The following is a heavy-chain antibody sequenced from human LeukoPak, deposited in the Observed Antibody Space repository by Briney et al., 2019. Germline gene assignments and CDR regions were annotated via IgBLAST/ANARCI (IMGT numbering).Heavy chain of an antibody. V-gene: IGHV3-7*01. D-gene: IGHD6-13*01. Sequence: GGSLRLSCAASGFIFSSYWMSWVRQAPGKGLEWVANIKQDGSEKYSVDSVKGRFTISRDNAKNSLYLQLNSLRAEDTAVYYCARDRSSSWYRDYWGQGTLVTVSS. J-gene: IGHJ4*02. CDR2: IKQDGSEK. CDR1: GFIFSSYW. CDR3: ARDRSSSWYRDY.